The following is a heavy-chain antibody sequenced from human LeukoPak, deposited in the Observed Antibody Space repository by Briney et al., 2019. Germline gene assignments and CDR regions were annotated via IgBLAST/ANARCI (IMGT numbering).Heavy chain of an antibody. D-gene: IGHD2-21*01. J-gene: IGHJ5*02. V-gene: IGHV3-33*01. CDR1: GFTFSSYG. CDR2: IWYDGSNK. CDR3: ASVGVVDWFDP. Sequence: GGSLRLSCAASGFTFSSYGMHWVRQAPGKGLEWVAVIWYDGSNKYYADSVKGRFTISRDNSKNTLYLQMNSLRAEDTAVYYCASVGVVDWFDPWGQGTLVTVSS.